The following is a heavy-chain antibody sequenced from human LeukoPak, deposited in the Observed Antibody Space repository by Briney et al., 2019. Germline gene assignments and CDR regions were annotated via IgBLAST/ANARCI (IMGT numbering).Heavy chain of an antibody. D-gene: IGHD6-19*01. CDR1: GFTVSSNY. CDR3: AREGIAVAGSVGDNWFDP. Sequence: GGSLRPSCAASGFTVSSNYMSWVRQAPGKGLEWVSVIYSGGSTYVADSVKGRFTISRDNSKNTLYLQMNSLRAEDTAVYYCAREGIAVAGSVGDNWFDPWGQGTLVTVSS. CDR2: IYSGGST. V-gene: IGHV3-53*01. J-gene: IGHJ5*02.